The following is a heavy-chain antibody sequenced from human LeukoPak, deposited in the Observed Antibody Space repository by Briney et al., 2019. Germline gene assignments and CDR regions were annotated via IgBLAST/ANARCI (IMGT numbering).Heavy chain of an antibody. CDR1: GGSFSGDY. CDR3: ARGSWQLAEEVY. CDR2: INHSRST. V-gene: IGHV4-34*01. Sequence: SETLSLTCAVYGGSFSGDYWSWIRQPPGKGLEWIGEINHSRSTNYNPSLKSRVTISVDTSKDQFSLKLSSVTAAGTAVYYCARGSWQLAEEVYWGQGTLVTVSS. D-gene: IGHD6-6*01. J-gene: IGHJ4*02.